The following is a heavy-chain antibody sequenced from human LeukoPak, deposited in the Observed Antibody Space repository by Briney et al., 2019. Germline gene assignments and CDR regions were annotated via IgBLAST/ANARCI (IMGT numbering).Heavy chain of an antibody. D-gene: IGHD6-13*01. Sequence: SGTLSLTCAVSGGSISSSNWWSWVRQPPGKGLEWIGEIHHSGSTNYNPSLKSRVTISVDTSKNQFSLKLSSVTAADTAVYYCARSEAGTLDYWGQGTLVTVSS. J-gene: IGHJ4*02. CDR1: GGSISSSNW. CDR2: IHHSGST. CDR3: ARSEAGTLDY. V-gene: IGHV4-4*02.